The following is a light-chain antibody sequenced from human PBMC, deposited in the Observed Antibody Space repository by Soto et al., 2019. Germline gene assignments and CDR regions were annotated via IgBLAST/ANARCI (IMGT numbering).Light chain of an antibody. J-gene: IGLJ1*01. Sequence: QSALTQPASVSGSPGQSITISCTGTISDVGGYNFVSWYQQYPGKAPKLMICDVSNRPSGVSNRFSGSKAGNTASLPISGIQAEDEADYYCSSFTGSNYVFGTGTKLTVL. CDR1: ISDVGGYNF. CDR2: DVS. V-gene: IGLV2-14*03. CDR3: SSFTGSNYV.